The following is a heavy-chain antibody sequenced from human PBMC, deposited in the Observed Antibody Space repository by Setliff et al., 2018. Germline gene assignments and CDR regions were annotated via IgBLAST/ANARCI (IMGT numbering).Heavy chain of an antibody. Sequence: ASVKVSCKASGYAFTSYGVSWVRQAPGQGLEWMGWISAYNGNINYAQKFQGRVTMTTDTYTSTANMELRSLRSDDTAVYYCVRAPPTVVIPPGRAFFDPWGQGTLVTVSS. CDR2: ISAYNGNI. CDR1: GYAFTSYG. J-gene: IGHJ5*02. CDR3: VRAPPTVVIPPGRAFFDP. V-gene: IGHV1-18*01. D-gene: IGHD2-2*01.